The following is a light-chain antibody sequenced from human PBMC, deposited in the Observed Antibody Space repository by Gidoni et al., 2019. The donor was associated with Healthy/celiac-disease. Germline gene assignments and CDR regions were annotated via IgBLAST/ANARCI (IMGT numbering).Light chain of an antibody. J-gene: IGKJ3*01. CDR3: QQRSNWPPIFX. Sequence: EIVLTQSPATLSLSPGERATLSCRASQSVSSYLAWYQQKPGQAPRLLIYDASTRATGIPARFSGSGSGTDFTLTISSLEPEDFAVYYCQQRSNWPPIFXFXPGTKVDIK. CDR1: QSVSSY. V-gene: IGKV3-11*01. CDR2: DAS.